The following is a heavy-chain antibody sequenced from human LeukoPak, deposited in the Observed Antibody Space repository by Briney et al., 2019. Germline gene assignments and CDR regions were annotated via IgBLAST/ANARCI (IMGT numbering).Heavy chain of an antibody. CDR1: ADSISGGYH. V-gene: IGHV4-38-2*01. Sequence: SGTPSVTCAVSADSISGGYHWGGTRRPPGKGREGIGSIFHSGNTSYNPSLTTRVTISVDTSKNQFSLNLSSMTAADTAVYYCTRGGAYKPFDYWGQGTLVTVSS. D-gene: IGHD5-24*01. J-gene: IGHJ4*02. CDR2: IFHSGNT. CDR3: TRGGAYKPFDY.